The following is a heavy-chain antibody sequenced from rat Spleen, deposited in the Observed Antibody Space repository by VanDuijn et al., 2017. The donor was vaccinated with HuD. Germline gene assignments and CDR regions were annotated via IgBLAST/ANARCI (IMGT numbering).Heavy chain of an antibody. J-gene: IGHJ2*01. D-gene: IGHD1-11*01. CDR2: ISSDGSST. CDR3: ARRYDFDY. Sequence: EVQLVESDGGLVQPGRSLKLSCAASGFTFSDYYMAWVRQAPTKGLEWAATISSDGSSTYYRDSVKGRFTISRNNANSTLYLQMDSLRSEDTATYYCARRYDFDYWGHGVMVTVSS. V-gene: IGHV5-29*01. CDR1: GFTFSDYY.